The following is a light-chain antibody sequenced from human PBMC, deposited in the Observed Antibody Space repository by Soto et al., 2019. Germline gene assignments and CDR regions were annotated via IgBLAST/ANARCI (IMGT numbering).Light chain of an antibody. CDR2: YAS. CDR1: NIGRKS. J-gene: IGLJ2*01. Sequence: SCELTQPPSVSGAPGETARITCWGNNIGRKSVHWNHQKPGQAPVLVIYYASYRPSRIPERFSGSYSWNTASLTITKFEAGDEVDYYCQVWDSNSDHSVFGAGTKITV. CDR3: QVWDSNSDHSV. V-gene: IGLV3-21*01.